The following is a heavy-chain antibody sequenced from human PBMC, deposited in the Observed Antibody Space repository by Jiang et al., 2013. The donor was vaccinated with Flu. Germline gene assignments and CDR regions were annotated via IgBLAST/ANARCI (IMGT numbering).Heavy chain of an antibody. Sequence: GLVKPSETLSLTCTVSGGSISSYYWSWIRQPPGKGLEWIGYIHYSGSTSYNPSLKSRVTISVDTSENQFSLMLSSVTAADTAVYYCARFTETGYYPHYHYYGMDVWGKGTTVTVSS. CDR2: IHYSGST. CDR1: GGSISSYY. CDR3: ARFTETGYYPHYHYYGMDV. V-gene: IGHV4-59*08. D-gene: IGHD3-9*01. J-gene: IGHJ6*04.